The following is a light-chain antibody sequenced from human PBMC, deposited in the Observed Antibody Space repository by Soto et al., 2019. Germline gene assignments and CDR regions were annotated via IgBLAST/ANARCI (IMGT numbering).Light chain of an antibody. V-gene: IGLV2-23*01. CDR3: CSYVGSSTWV. CDR1: SSDVGSYNH. CDR2: EGS. Sequence: QSALTQPASVSGSPGQSITISCTGTSSDVGSYNHVSWYQQYLGKAPKLMIYEGSKRPSGVSNRFSGSKSGNTASLTISGLQAEDEADYYCCSYVGSSTWVFGGGTKVTVL. J-gene: IGLJ3*02.